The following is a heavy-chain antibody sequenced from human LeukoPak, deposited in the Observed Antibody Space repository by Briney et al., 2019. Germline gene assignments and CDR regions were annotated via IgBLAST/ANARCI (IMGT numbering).Heavy chain of an antibody. CDR3: ARDLGRGPAHGPFDY. Sequence: SETLSLTCTVSGGSLSSGGYYWSWIRQHPGKGLEWIGYIYYSGSTYYNPSLKSRVTISVDTSKNQFSLKLSSVTAADTAVYYCARDLGRGPAHGPFDYWGQGTLVTVSS. CDR2: IYYSGST. J-gene: IGHJ4*02. CDR1: GGSLSSGGYY. D-gene: IGHD1-26*01. V-gene: IGHV4-31*03.